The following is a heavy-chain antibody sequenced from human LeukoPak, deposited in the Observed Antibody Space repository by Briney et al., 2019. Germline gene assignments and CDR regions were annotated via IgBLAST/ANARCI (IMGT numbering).Heavy chain of an antibody. CDR2: ISGSGGST. V-gene: IGHV3-23*01. D-gene: IGHD3-3*01. CDR1: GFTFSSYA. J-gene: IGHJ4*02. Sequence: GGSLRLSCAASGFTFSSYAMSWVRQAPGKELEWVSAISGSGGSTYYADSVKGRFTISRDNSKNTLYLQMNSLGAEDTAVYYCAKDKRYYDFWSGYHHPSFDYWGQGTLVTVSS. CDR3: AKDKRYYDFWSGYHHPSFDY.